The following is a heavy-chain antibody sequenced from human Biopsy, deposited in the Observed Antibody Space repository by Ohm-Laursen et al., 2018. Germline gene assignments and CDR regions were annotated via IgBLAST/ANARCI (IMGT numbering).Heavy chain of an antibody. Sequence: SSVKVSCKVSGYTLNELSMHWVRQVPGKGLEWMGGFAPENGKTVYAQNFQARVSLTEDTSTDTAYMELRSLRSEDTAVYYCAEGDWIYYFDYWGQGTLVTVSS. D-gene: IGHD2-21*02. J-gene: IGHJ4*02. CDR2: FAPENGKT. V-gene: IGHV1-24*01. CDR1: GYTLNELS. CDR3: AEGDWIYYFDY.